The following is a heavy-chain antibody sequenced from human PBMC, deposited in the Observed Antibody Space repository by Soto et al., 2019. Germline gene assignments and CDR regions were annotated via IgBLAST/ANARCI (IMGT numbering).Heavy chain of an antibody. CDR3: AKDPAFGRFGDLFQRPQYYYYGMDV. Sequence: EVQLLESGGGLVQPGGSLRLSCAASGFTFSSYAMSWVRQAPGKGLEWVSAISGSGGSTYYADSVKGRFTISRDNSKYTLYLQMNSLRAEDTAVYYCAKDPAFGRFGDLFQRPQYYYYGMDVWGQGTTVTVSS. CDR2: ISGSGGST. D-gene: IGHD3-10*01. V-gene: IGHV3-23*01. CDR1: GFTFSSYA. J-gene: IGHJ6*02.